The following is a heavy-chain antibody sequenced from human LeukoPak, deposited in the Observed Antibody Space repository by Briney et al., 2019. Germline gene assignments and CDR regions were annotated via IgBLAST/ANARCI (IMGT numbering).Heavy chain of an antibody. CDR2: IYYSGST. J-gene: IGHJ4*02. D-gene: IGHD1-26*01. CDR1: GGSISSSSYY. Sequence: SETLSLTCTVSGGSISSSSYYWGWIRQPPGKGLEWIGSIYYSGSTYYNPSLKSRVTMSLDSSKNHLSLTLTSVTAADTAVYYCSRESGAFSPFGYWGQGTLVTVSS. V-gene: IGHV4-39*07. CDR3: SRESGAFSPFGY.